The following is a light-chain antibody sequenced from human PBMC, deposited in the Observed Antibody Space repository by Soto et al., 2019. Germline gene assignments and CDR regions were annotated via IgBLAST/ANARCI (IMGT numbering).Light chain of an antibody. CDR2: VNTDGSH. Sequence: QPVLTQSPSASASLGASVKLTCTLSSGHSSYAIAWHQQQPEKGPRYLMKVNTDGSHNKGDGIPDRFSGSSSGAERYLTISSLQSEDEADYYCQTWGAGFSVVFGGGTTLTVL. J-gene: IGLJ2*01. V-gene: IGLV4-69*01. CDR1: SGHSSYA. CDR3: QTWGAGFSVV.